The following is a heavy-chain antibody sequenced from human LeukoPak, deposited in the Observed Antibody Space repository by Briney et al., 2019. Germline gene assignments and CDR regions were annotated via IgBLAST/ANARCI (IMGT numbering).Heavy chain of an antibody. J-gene: IGHJ6*04. CDR1: RFTFSSYA. CDR2: ISSSGSTI. Sequence: VGSLRLSCAPSRFTFSSYAMNWVRQAPGKGLECVSYISSSGSTIYYADSVTGRFTISRDNDKNSLYLQMNSLRAEDTAVYYCVELGITMIGGVWGKGTTVTISS. D-gene: IGHD3-10*02. V-gene: IGHV3-48*03. CDR3: VELGITMIGGV.